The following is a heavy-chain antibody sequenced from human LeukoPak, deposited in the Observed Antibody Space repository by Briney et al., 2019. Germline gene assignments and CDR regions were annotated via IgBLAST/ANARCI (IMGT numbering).Heavy chain of an antibody. J-gene: IGHJ2*01. CDR2: ISYDGSNK. V-gene: IGHV3-30*18. Sequence: SGGSLRLSCAASGFTFSSYGMHWVRQAPGKGLEWVAVISYDGSNKYYADFVKGRFTISRDNSKNTLYLQMNSLRAEDTAVYYCAKGYYGDSHWYFDLWGRGTLVTVPS. D-gene: IGHD4-17*01. CDR3: AKGYYGDSHWYFDL. CDR1: GFTFSSYG.